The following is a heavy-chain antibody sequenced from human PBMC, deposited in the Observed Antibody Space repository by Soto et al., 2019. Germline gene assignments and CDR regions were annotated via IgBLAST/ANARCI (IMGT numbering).Heavy chain of an antibody. CDR3: ARDLSGDYSYYGMDV. CDR1: VVSISSGDYY. D-gene: IGHD3-10*01. Sequence: PSETLSLTCTVSVVSISSGDYYCSWIRQPPGKGLEWIGYIYYSGSTYYNPSLKSRVTISVDTSKNQFSLKLSSVTAADTAVYYCARDLSGDYSYYGMDVWGQGTTVSVSS. J-gene: IGHJ6*02. V-gene: IGHV4-30-4*01. CDR2: IYYSGST.